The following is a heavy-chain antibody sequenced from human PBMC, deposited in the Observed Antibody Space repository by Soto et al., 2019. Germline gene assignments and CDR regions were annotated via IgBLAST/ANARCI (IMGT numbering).Heavy chain of an antibody. CDR3: AKNQGVELVPLATVDWFDP. J-gene: IGHJ5*02. CDR1: GFTFRSYG. CDR2: ISGSGFKK. D-gene: IGHD1-26*01. Sequence: PGGSLRLSCAASGFTFRSYGMHWVRQAPGKGLEWISSISGSGFKKYYADSVKGRFTISRDNSKSTVYLELNNLSAEDTAVYHCAKNQGVELVPLATVDWFDPWGQGSVVTVSS. V-gene: IGHV3-23*01.